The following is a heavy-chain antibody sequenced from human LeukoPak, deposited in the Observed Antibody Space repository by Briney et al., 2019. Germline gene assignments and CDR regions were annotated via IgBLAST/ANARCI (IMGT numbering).Heavy chain of an antibody. D-gene: IGHD3-10*01. J-gene: IGHJ3*02. CDR3: AREGITMVRGVPQEAFDI. CDR1: GGSSSGYY. Sequence: PSETLSLTCAVYGGSSSGYYWSWIRQPPGKGLEWIGEINHSGSTNYNPSLKSRVTISVDTSKNQFSLKLSSVTAADTAVYYCAREGITMVRGVPQEAFDIWGQGTMVTVSS. V-gene: IGHV4-34*01. CDR2: INHSGST.